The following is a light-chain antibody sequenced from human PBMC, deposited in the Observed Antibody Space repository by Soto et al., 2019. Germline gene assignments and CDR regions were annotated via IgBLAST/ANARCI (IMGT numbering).Light chain of an antibody. CDR3: AAWDDSLNGRV. CDR1: NSNIGSNT. J-gene: IGLJ1*01. Sequence: SVLTQPPSASGTPGQRVTISCSGSNSNIGSNTVNWYQQLPGTAPKLLIYYDNLRPSGVPDRISGSKSGTSASLAISGLQSDDEADYYCAAWDDSLNGRVFGTGTKATVL. CDR2: YDN. V-gene: IGLV1-44*01.